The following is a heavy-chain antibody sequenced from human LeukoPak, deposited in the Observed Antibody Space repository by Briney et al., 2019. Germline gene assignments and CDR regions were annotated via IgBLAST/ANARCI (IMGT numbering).Heavy chain of an antibody. V-gene: IGHV4-59*08. Sequence: SETLSLTCTVSGGSISNYYWSWIRQPPGKGLGWIGHIYYSGTTNYNPSLKSRVTISIDTSKNQFSLKLSSLTAADTAVYYCARLRYSSGWGGVFDYWGQGTLVTVSS. CDR1: GGSISNYY. CDR2: IYYSGTT. J-gene: IGHJ4*02. D-gene: IGHD6-19*01. CDR3: ARLRYSSGWGGVFDY.